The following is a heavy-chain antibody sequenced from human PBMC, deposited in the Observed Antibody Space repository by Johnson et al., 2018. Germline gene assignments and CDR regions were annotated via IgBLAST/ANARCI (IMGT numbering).Heavy chain of an antibody. D-gene: IGHD3-16*01. CDR3: AKELRGMDV. V-gene: IGHV3-30*18. J-gene: IGHJ6*02. Sequence: QVQLVQSGGGVVQPGTSLRVSCAASGFIFSSYGMHWVRQVPGKGLEWVAVISYDGSNKYYADSVKGRFTISRDNSKNTLYLQMNSLRSEDTAMYYCAKELRGMDVWGQGTTVIVSS. CDR1: GFIFSSYG. CDR2: ISYDGSNK.